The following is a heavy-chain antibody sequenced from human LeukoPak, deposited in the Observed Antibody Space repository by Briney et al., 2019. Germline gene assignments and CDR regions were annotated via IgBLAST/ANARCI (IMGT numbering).Heavy chain of an antibody. V-gene: IGHV3-48*03. J-gene: IGHJ4*02. D-gene: IGHD3-16*01. CDR3: AGSYVSRSFDY. Sequence: GGSLRLSGAASGFTFSSYEMNWVRQAPGKGLEWVSYISSSGSTVYYADSVKDRFTISRDNSKNTVYLQMNSLRAEDTAVYYCAGSYVSRSFDYWGKGTLVTVSS. CDR1: GFTFSSYE. CDR2: ISSSGSTV.